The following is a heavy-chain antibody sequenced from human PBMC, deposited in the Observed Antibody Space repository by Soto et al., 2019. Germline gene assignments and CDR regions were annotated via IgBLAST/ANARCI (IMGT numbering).Heavy chain of an antibody. Sequence: SETLSLTCTVSGGSISSYYWSWIRQPPGKGLEWIGYIYYSGSTNYNPSLKSRVTISVDTSKNQFSLKLSSVTAADTAVYYCARHGAGGLLWFGELLYRYDPWGQGTLVTVSS. CDR3: ARHGAGGLLWFGELLYRYDP. V-gene: IGHV4-59*08. D-gene: IGHD3-10*01. CDR1: GGSISSYY. CDR2: IYYSGST. J-gene: IGHJ5*02.